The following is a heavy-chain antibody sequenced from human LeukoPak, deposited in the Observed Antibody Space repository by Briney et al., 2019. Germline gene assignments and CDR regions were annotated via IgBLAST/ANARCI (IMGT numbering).Heavy chain of an antibody. CDR1: GGSISSYY. CDR2: IYYSGST. Sequence: SETLSLTCTVSGGSISSYYWSWIRQPPGKGQEWIGYIYYSGSTNYNPSLKSRVTISVDTSKNQFSLKLSSVTAADTAVYYCARHVGVVRGLFDYWGQGTLVTVSS. J-gene: IGHJ4*02. V-gene: IGHV4-59*08. D-gene: IGHD3-10*01. CDR3: ARHVGVVRGLFDY.